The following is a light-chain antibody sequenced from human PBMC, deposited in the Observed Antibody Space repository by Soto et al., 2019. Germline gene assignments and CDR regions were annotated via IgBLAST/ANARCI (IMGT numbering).Light chain of an antibody. Sequence: VLKRSTGSLXLXPGQXINPXXRASQSVSSSYLAWYEQKPVRAPSLLVDAASSRATGIQDRFSGSGTGTDFTLTISRLKREDLAVYSCQQYANPVAFGHGTKLEIK. CDR2: AAS. V-gene: IGKV3-20*01. CDR1: QSVSSSY. CDR3: QQYANPVA. J-gene: IGKJ3*01.